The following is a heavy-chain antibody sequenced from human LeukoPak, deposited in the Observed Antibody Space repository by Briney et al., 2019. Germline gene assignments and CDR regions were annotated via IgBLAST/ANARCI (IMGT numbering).Heavy chain of an antibody. J-gene: IGHJ4*02. CDR3: ARDQTPFV. Sequence: TGGSLRLSCAASGFTFNNYGMHWVRQAPGKGLEWVAVISYDEINKFNIDSVKGRFTISRDNSKNMVYLQMNSLRAEDTAVYYCARDQTPFVWGQGTLVTVSS. CDR2: ISYDEINK. CDR1: GFTFNNYG. V-gene: IGHV3-30*03.